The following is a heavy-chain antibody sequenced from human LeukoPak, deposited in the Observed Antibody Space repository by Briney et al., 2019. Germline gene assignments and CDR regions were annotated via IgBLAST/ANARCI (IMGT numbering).Heavy chain of an antibody. CDR1: GYTFTSYF. Sequence: ASVKVYCKASGYTFTSYFMHWMRQAPGQGLEWMGIINPSGGSTTYAQKFQGRVTMTRDTSTSTVYMELNSLRSEDTALYYCARGQLSSSSFDYWGQGTLVTVSS. CDR3: ARGQLSSSSFDY. J-gene: IGHJ4*02. V-gene: IGHV1-46*01. CDR2: INPSGGST. D-gene: IGHD6-13*01.